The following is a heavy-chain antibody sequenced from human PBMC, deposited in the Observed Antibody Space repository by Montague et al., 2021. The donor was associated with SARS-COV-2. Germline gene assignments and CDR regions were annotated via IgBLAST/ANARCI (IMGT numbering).Heavy chain of an antibody. Sequence: SETLSLTCTVSGGSIRSSSYYWGWIRQPPGKGLEWIGNIYYSGRTYYNPSLKSRVTISVDTSKDQFSLNLNSVTVADTAIYFCARPASGIGNAFDVWGQGTMVNVSS. J-gene: IGHJ3*01. CDR3: ARPASGIGNAFDV. V-gene: IGHV4-39*01. D-gene: IGHD3-10*01. CDR2: IYYSGRT. CDR1: GGSIRSSSYY.